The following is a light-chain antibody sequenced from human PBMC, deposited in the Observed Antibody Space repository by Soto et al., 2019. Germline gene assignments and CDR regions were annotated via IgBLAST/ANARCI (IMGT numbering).Light chain of an antibody. CDR3: QQRSNWPF. CDR2: DTF. J-gene: IGKJ4*01. Sequence: EIVLTQSPATLSLSPGERATLSCRASQSVSSYLAWYQQKPGQAPRLLIYDTFKRATGIPARFSGSGSGTDFTLTISSLEPEDFAVYYCQQRSNWPFFGGGTKVEIK. CDR1: QSVSSY. V-gene: IGKV3-11*01.